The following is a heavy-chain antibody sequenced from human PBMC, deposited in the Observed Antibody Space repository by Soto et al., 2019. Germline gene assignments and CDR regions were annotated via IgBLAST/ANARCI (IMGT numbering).Heavy chain of an antibody. CDR2: INEVESEK. CDR3: ARYGLSGTFDY. V-gene: IGHV3-7*03. CDR1: GFTFSSFW. J-gene: IGHJ4*02. D-gene: IGHD1-7*01. Sequence: GGSLRLSWAASGFTFSSFWVGWVRQGPGKGLEWVANINEVESEKYYVDSVKGRFTISRDNAKNSLYLQMNSLRAEDTAVYYCARYGLSGTFDYWGQGTLVTVSS.